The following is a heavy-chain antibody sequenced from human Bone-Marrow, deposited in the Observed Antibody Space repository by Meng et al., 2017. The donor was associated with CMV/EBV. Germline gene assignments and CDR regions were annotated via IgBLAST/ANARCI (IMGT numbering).Heavy chain of an antibody. CDR3: AKGTYDFWSGYIRNYYYGMDV. CDR2: IYSGGTT. Sequence: GGSLRLSCAASGFTVTTKYMTWVRQAPEKGLEWVSLIYSGGTTYYADSVKGRFNLSRDNSKNTLYLQMNSLRAEDTAVYYCAKGTYDFWSGYIRNYYYGMDVWGQGTTVTVSS. CDR1: GFTVTTKY. J-gene: IGHJ6*02. V-gene: IGHV3-53*01. D-gene: IGHD3-3*01.